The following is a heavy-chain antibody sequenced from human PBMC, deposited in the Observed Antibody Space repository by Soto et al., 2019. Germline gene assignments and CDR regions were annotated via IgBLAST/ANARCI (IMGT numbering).Heavy chain of an antibody. J-gene: IGHJ6*02. V-gene: IGHV1-3*01. CDR2: INAGNGNT. Sequence: SVKVSCKASGYTFTSYAMHWVREAPVQRLEWMGWINAGNGNTKYSQKFQGRVTITRDTSASTAYMELSSLRSEDTAVYYCARDLNYVWGSYDYYYGMDVWGQGTTVTVSS. CDR3: ARDLNYVWGSYDYYYGMDV. D-gene: IGHD3-16*01. CDR1: GYTFTSYA.